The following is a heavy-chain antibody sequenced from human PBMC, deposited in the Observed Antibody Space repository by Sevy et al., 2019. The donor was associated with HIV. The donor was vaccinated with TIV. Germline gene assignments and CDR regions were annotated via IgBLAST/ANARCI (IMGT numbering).Heavy chain of an antibody. D-gene: IGHD2-15*01. J-gene: IGHJ5*02. CDR2: IKQDGSEK. CDR1: GFTFSSYW. CDR3: ARALGYCSGGSCYLPGGWFDP. Sequence: GGSLRLSCAASGFTFSSYWMSWVRQAPGKGLEWVANIKQDGSEKYYVDSVKGRFTISRDNAKNSLYLQMNSLRAEDTAVCYCARALGYCSGGSCYLPGGWFDPWGQGTLVTVSS. V-gene: IGHV3-7*03.